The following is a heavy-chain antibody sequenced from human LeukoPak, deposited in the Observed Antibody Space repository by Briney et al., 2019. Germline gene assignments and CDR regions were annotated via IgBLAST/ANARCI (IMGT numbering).Heavy chain of an antibody. D-gene: IGHD2-21*02. CDR1: GGSFSGYY. V-gene: IGHV4-34*01. CDR2: INHSGST. J-gene: IGHJ4*02. CDR3: ARGDCYNLHDY. Sequence: ASETLSLTCAVYGGSFSGYYWSWIRQPPGKGLEWIGEINHSGSTNYNPSLKSRVTISVDTSKNQFSLKLSSVTAADTAVYYCARGDCYNLHDYWGQGTLVTVSS.